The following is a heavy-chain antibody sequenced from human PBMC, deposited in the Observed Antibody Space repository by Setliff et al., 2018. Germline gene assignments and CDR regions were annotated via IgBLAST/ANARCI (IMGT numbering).Heavy chain of an antibody. V-gene: IGHV1-69*13. Sequence: ASVKVSCKASGGSFNNYPISWVRQAPGHGLEWMGGIIPLFRTGKYAQKFQGRVTISADESTSTAYMEVKSLTSDDTAVYYCARLVRYCTRTSCQRTPGTEYWGQGTLVTVS. D-gene: IGHD2-2*01. J-gene: IGHJ4*02. CDR1: GGSFNNYP. CDR2: IIPLFRTG. CDR3: ARLVRYCTRTSCQRTPGTEY.